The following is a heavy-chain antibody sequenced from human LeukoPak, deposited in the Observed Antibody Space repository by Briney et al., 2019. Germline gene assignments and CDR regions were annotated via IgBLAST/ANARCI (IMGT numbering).Heavy chain of an antibody. Sequence: SETLSLTCIVSGGSISSYYWSWIRQPPGKGLEWIGYIYYSGSTHYNPSLKSRATISVDTSKNQFSLELNSVTAADTAVYYCARAGPGYCSSTSCYYFDYWGQGTLVTVSS. V-gene: IGHV4-59*01. D-gene: IGHD2-2*01. CDR1: GGSISSYY. CDR3: ARAGPGYCSSTSCYYFDY. CDR2: IYYSGST. J-gene: IGHJ4*02.